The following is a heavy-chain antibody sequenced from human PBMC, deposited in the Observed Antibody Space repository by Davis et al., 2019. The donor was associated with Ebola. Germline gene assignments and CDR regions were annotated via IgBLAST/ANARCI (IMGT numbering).Heavy chain of an antibody. CDR2: ISYDGSNK. Sequence: PGGSLRLSCAASGFTFSSYAMHWVRQAPGKGLEWVAVISYDGSNKYYADSVKGRFTISRDNSKNTLFLQMNSLRDEDTAVYYCAKEKVSGSSYYLDYWGQGTLVTVSS. CDR3: AKEKVSGSSYYLDY. CDR1: GFTFSSYA. D-gene: IGHD6-19*01. V-gene: IGHV3-30-3*02. J-gene: IGHJ4*02.